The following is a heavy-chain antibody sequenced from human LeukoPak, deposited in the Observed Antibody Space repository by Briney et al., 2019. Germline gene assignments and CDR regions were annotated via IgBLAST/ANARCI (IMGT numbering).Heavy chain of an antibody. J-gene: IGHJ6*03. V-gene: IGHV4-59*08. D-gene: IGHD5-18*01. CDR2: IYYSGST. CDR1: GGSISSYY. Sequence: SETLSLTCTVSGGSISSYYWSWIRQPPGKGLEWIGYIYYSGSTNYNPSHKSRVTISVDTSKNQFSLKLSSVTAADTAVYYCARTAPDTAMVFYYYYYMDVWGKGTTVTVSS. CDR3: ARTAPDTAMVFYYYYYMDV.